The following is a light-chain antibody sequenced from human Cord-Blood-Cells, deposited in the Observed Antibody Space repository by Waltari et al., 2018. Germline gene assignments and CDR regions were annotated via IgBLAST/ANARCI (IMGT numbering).Light chain of an antibody. Sequence: QSALTQPASVSGSPGQSITISCTGTSSDVGSYNLVSWYQQHPGKAPKHMIYEGSKRPSGVSNRFSGSKSGNAVSLTITGLQAEDEADYYCCSYAGSSTWVFGGGTKLTVL. V-gene: IGLV2-23*01. CDR1: SSDVGSYNL. CDR2: EGS. J-gene: IGLJ3*02. CDR3: CSYAGSSTWV.